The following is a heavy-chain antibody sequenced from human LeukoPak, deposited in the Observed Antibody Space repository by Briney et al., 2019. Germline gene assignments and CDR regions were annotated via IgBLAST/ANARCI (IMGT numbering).Heavy chain of an antibody. CDR1: GFTFSRHG. V-gene: IGHV3-30*03. J-gene: IGHJ4*02. CDR3: ARDRAWNYFDY. D-gene: IGHD3-3*01. CDR2: ISNDGSRK. Sequence: GALRLSCAPSGFTFSRHGMHWVRQAPGKGREWVAIISNDGSRKYYAHSVEGRFTISRDNSKNTLYLQMDSLRAEDTAVYYCARDRAWNYFDYWGQGTLVTVSS.